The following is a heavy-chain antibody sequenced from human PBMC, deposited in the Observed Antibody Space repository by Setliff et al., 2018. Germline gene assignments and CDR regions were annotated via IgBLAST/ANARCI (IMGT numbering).Heavy chain of an antibody. V-gene: IGHV3-23*01. CDR3: AKGGRLHKTDY. D-gene: IGHD4-4*01. CDR2: ISSGGDVT. CDR1: GFTFDRYA. Sequence: GESLNISCAASGFTFDRYAMSWVRQAPGKGLEWVSTISSGGDVTNYAESVKGRFTISRDDSKNTLCLQMNSLRAEDTAVYYCAKGGRLHKTDYWGQGALVTVSS. J-gene: IGHJ4*02.